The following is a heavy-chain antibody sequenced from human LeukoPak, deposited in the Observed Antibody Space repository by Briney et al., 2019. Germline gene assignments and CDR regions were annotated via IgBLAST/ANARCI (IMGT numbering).Heavy chain of an antibody. CDR1: GGTFSSYA. CDR2: IIPILGIA. D-gene: IGHD3-22*01. J-gene: IGHJ4*02. CDR3: ARDPKYYYDSSGYYFSY. V-gene: IGHV1-69*04. Sequence: SVKVSCKASGGTFSSYAISWVRQAPGQGLEWMGRIIPILGIANYAQKFQGRVTITADKSTSTAYMELSSLRSEDTAVYYCARDPKYYYDSSGYYFSYWGQGTLVTVSS.